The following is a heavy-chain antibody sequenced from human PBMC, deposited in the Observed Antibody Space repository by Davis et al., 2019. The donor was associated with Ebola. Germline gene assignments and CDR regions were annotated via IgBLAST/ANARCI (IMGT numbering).Heavy chain of an antibody. Sequence: GESPNTSCTGSGYSFTSYWIARVRHLPGKRLEWMGIIHPGDSDTSYSPSFEGQVTISVDKSITTAYLQWSSLKASDTDMYYCARLASNSWFYGMDVWGQGTTVTVSS. V-gene: IGHV5-51*01. CDR2: IHPGDSDT. J-gene: IGHJ6*02. CDR3: ARLASNSWFYGMDV. CDR1: GYSFTSYW. D-gene: IGHD6-13*01.